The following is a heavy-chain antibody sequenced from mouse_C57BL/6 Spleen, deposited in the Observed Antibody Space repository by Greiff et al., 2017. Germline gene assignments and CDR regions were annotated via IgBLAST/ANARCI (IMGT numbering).Heavy chain of an antibody. D-gene: IGHD1-1*01. Sequence: EVQRVESGGGLVQSGRSLRLSCATSGFTFSDFYMEWVRQAPGKGLEWIAASRNKANDYTTEYSASVKGRFIVSRDTSQSILYLQMNALRAEDTAIYYCARSTVGSLFDYWGQGTTLTVSS. J-gene: IGHJ2*01. CDR2: SRNKANDYTT. V-gene: IGHV7-1*01. CDR1: GFTFSDFY. CDR3: ARSTVGSLFDY.